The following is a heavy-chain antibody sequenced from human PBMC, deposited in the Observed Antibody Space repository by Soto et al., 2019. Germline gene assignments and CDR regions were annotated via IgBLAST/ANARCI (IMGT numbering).Heavy chain of an antibody. CDR3: AKDRSTIFGVVTYYFDY. J-gene: IGHJ4*02. Sequence: QVQLVESGGGVVQPGRSLRLSCAASGFTFSSYAMHWVHQTPDKGLEWVAFLSYDGSHNYYADSVKGRFTISRDNSKNPLYLQMNSLRVEDTAVYYCAKDRSTIFGVVTYYFDYWGQGTLVTVSS. CDR2: LSYDGSHN. V-gene: IGHV3-30*18. D-gene: IGHD3-3*01. CDR1: GFTFSSYA.